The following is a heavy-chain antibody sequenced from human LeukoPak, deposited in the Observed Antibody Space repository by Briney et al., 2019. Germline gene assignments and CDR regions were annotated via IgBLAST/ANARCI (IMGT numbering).Heavy chain of an antibody. CDR1: GYRFTSYW. Sequence: SGESLKISCKGSGYRFTSYWIGWVRQMPGKGLEWMGIIYPGDSDTRYSPSFQGQVTISADKSISTAYLQWSSLKASDTAMYYCARLEPVTMASNWFDPWGQGTLVTVSS. D-gene: IGHD3-3*01. J-gene: IGHJ5*02. CDR2: IYPGDSDT. V-gene: IGHV5-51*01. CDR3: ARLEPVTMASNWFDP.